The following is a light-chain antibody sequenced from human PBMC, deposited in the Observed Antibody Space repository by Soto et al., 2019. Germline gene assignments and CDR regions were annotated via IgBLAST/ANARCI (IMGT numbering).Light chain of an antibody. Sequence: QSVLTQPPSVSGAPGQRVTISCTGSSSNIGARYNVHWYQQLPGRAPKLLIDGNNNRPSGVPDRFSGSKSGTSASLAITGLQAEDEADYYCQSYDTSLRGSEVFGGGTKLTVL. CDR3: QSYDTSLRGSEV. J-gene: IGLJ2*01. CDR2: GNN. V-gene: IGLV1-40*01. CDR1: SSNIGARYN.